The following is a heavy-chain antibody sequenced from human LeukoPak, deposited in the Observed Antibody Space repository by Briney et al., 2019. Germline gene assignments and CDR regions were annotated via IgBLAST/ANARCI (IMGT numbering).Heavy chain of an antibody. J-gene: IGHJ5*02. D-gene: IGHD3-10*01. CDR3: ARARGVPSWFDP. CDR1: GFTFSSYS. V-gene: IGHV3-21*01. CDR2: ISSSSSYI. Sequence: GGSLRLSCAASGFTFSSYSMNWVRQAPGKGLEWVSSISSSSSYIYYADSVKGRFTISRDNAKNSLYLQMNSLRAGDTAVYYCARARGVPSWFDPWGQGTLVTVSS.